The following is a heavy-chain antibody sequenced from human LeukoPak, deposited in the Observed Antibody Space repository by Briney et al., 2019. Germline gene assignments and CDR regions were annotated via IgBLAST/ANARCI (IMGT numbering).Heavy chain of an antibody. CDR3: ARDRGGYSYGDHDAFDI. CDR1: GGSISSYY. J-gene: IGHJ3*02. CDR2: IYYSGST. D-gene: IGHD5-18*01. Sequence: SETLSLTCTVSGGSISSYYWSWIRQPPGKGLEWMGYIYYSGSTNYNPSLKSRVTISVDTSKNQFSLKLSSVTAADTAVYYCARDRGGYSYGDHDAFDIWGQGTMVTVSS. V-gene: IGHV4-59*01.